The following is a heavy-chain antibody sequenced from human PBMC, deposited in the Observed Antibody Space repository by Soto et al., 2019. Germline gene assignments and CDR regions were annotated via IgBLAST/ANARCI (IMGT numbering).Heavy chain of an antibody. Sequence: GGSLRLSCAASGFTFSSYSMNWVRQAPGKGLEWVSVIYSGGSTYYADSVKGRFTISRDNSKNTLYLQMNSLRAEDTAVYYCARGGGMATPLTSYYYYGMDVWGQGTTVTVSS. CDR3: ARGGGMATPLTSYYYYGMDV. CDR2: IYSGGST. CDR1: GFTFSSYS. D-gene: IGHD5-12*01. J-gene: IGHJ6*02. V-gene: IGHV3-53*01.